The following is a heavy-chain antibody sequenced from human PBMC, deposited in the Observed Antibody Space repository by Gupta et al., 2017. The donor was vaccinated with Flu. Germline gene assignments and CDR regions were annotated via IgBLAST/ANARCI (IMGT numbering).Heavy chain of an antibody. CDR3: VRGRGDRFDY. Sequence: EVQLVESGGGLVQHGGSLRLSYAASGFTFSIYDMHWVRQATGEGLVLVSGIGNGGDTHYPDSVKGRFTISRENVNNALYLQMDSLRAGDTGVYYCVRGRGDRFDYWGQGTLVTVSS. D-gene: IGHD3-10*01. CDR1: GFTFSIYD. CDR2: IGNGGDT. V-gene: IGHV3-13*01. J-gene: IGHJ4*02.